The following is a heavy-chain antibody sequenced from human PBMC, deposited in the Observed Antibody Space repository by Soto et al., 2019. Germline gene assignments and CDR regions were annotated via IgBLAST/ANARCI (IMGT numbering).Heavy chain of an antibody. J-gene: IGHJ3*02. CDR1: GFTFDDYA. CDR3: AKDMITMVRGVTNAFDI. D-gene: IGHD3-10*01. CDR2: ISWNSGSI. V-gene: IGHV3-9*01. Sequence: SLRLSCAASGFTFDDYAMHWVRQAPGKGLEWVSGISWNSGSIGYADSVKGRFTISRDNAKNSLYLQMNSLRAEDTALYYCAKDMITMVRGVTNAFDIWGQGTMVTVSS.